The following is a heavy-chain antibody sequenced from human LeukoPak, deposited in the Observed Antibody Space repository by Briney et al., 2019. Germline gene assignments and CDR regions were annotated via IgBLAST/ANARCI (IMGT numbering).Heavy chain of an antibody. CDR3: AKRGVGTSNAYFDY. D-gene: IGHD1-26*01. Sequence: GGSLRLSCAASGFTFSSYAMHWVRQAPGKGLEWVSVIDGGGVTTYYADSVKGRFAISRDNSKNTLYLQMNSLRTEDTAVYYCAKRGVGTSNAYFDYWGQGTLVTVSS. CDR2: IDGGGVTT. V-gene: IGHV3-23*01. CDR1: GFTFSSYA. J-gene: IGHJ4*02.